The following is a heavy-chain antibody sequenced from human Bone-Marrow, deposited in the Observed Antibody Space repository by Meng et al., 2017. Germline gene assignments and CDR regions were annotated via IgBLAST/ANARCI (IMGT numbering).Heavy chain of an antibody. CDR2: ISSSGSTI. J-gene: IGHJ4*01. CDR3: ARELRTWCGELAMGFDY. V-gene: IGHV3-11*04. CDR1: GFTFSDYY. Sequence: GESLKISCAASGFTFSDYYMSWIRQAPGKGLEWVSYISSSGSTIYYADYVKGRFTISRDNAKNSLYLQMNSLRAEETAVYYRARELRTWCGELAMGFDYWGQGTQVTVSS. D-gene: IGHD3-10*01.